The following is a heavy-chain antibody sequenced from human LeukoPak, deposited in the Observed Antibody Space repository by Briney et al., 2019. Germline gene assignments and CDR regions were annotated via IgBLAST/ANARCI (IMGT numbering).Heavy chain of an antibody. D-gene: IGHD4-17*01. J-gene: IGHJ6*02. CDR3: ARGYPTVKYYYYGMDV. CDR1: GGSFSGYY. CDR2: INHRGST. V-gene: IGHV4-34*01. Sequence: SETLSLTCAVYGGSFSGYYWSWIRQPPGKGLEWIGEINHRGSTNYNPSLKSRVTISVDTSKNQFSLKLSSVTAADTAVYYCARGYPTVKYYYYGMDVWGQGTTVTVSS.